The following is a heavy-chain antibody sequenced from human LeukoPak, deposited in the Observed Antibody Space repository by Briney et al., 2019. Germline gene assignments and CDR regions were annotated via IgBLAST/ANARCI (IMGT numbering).Heavy chain of an antibody. CDR3: ASGYSYGYVPDY. V-gene: IGHV1-69*01. J-gene: IGHJ4*02. Sequence: GGSLRLSCAASGFTFSSYAISWVRQAPGQGLEWMGGIIPIFGTANYAQKFQGRVTITADESTSTAYMELSSLRSEDTAVYYCASGYSYGYVPDYWGQGTLVTVSS. CDR1: GFTFSSYA. D-gene: IGHD5-18*01. CDR2: IIPIFGTA.